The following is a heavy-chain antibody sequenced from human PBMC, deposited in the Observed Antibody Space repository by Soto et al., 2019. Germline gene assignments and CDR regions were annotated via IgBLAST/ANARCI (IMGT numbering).Heavy chain of an antibody. CDR2: IWYDGSNK. D-gene: IGHD3-3*01. V-gene: IGHV3-33*01. Sequence: GGSLRLSCAASGFTFSSYGMHWVRQAPGKGLEWVAVIWYDGSNKYYADSVKGRFTISRDNSKNTLYLQMNSLRAEDTAVYYCARAGFWTKKNYYYYMDVWGKGTTVTVSS. CDR1: GFTFSSYG. J-gene: IGHJ6*03. CDR3: ARAGFWTKKNYYYYMDV.